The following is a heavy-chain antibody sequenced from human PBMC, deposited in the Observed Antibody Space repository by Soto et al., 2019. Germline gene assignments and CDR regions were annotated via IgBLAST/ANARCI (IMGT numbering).Heavy chain of an antibody. Sequence: SETLSLTCAVSGYSIASGYYWAWIRQSPGEGLEWIGSIYHAGSVYYNPSLNSRVAVSLDTSKNHFSLKLTSVTAADTAVYYCARTFDYYGMDVWGQGTTVTVSS. CDR2: IYHAGSV. V-gene: IGHV4-38-2*01. J-gene: IGHJ6*02. CDR1: GYSIASGYY. CDR3: ARTFDYYGMDV.